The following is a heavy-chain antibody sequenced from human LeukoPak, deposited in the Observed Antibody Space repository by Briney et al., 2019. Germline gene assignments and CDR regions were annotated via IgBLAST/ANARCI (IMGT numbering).Heavy chain of an antibody. Sequence: SQTLSLTCAISGDSVSSNSAAWNWIRQSPSRGLEWLGRTYYRSKWYNDYAVSVKSRITINPDTSKNQFSLKLSSVTAADTAVYYCARGTFSLGLKLDYWGQGTLVTVSS. CDR2: TYYRSKWYN. CDR1: GDSVSSNSAA. V-gene: IGHV6-1*01. J-gene: IGHJ4*02. CDR3: ARGTFSLGLKLDY. D-gene: IGHD2-2*01.